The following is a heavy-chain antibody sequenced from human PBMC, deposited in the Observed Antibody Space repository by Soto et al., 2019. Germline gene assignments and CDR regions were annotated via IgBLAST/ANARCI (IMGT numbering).Heavy chain of an antibody. D-gene: IGHD3-22*01. CDR2: IYYSGST. CDR1: GGSISSGDYY. V-gene: IGHV4-30-4*01. CDR3: ASLYYYDSSGYYSDAFDI. Sequence: QVQLQESGPGLVKPSQTLSLTCTVSGGSISSGDYYWSWIRQPPGKGLEWIGYIYYSGSTYYNPSLMSRVTISVDTSKNQFSLKLSSVTAADTAVYYCASLYYYDSSGYYSDAFDIWGQGTMVTVSS. J-gene: IGHJ3*02.